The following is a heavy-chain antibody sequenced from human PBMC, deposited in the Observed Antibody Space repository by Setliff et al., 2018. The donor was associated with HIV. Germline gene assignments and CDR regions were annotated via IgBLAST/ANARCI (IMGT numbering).Heavy chain of an antibody. V-gene: IGHV1-18*01. D-gene: IGHD3-3*01. J-gene: IGHJ4*02. CDR3: ARVPSEYYNFWSGYSTPFDY. Sequence: ASVKVSCKASGYTFTNYGFSWVRQTPGQGLEWMGWTSAYNGDTYYAQKLQGRVTMTTNTSTSTAYMELRSLRSDDTAVYYCARVPSEYYNFWSGYSTPFDYWGQGTLVTVSS. CDR1: GYTFTNYG. CDR2: TSAYNGDT.